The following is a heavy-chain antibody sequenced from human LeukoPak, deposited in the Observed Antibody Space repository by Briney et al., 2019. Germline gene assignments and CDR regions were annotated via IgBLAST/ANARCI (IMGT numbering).Heavy chain of an antibody. D-gene: IGHD6-13*01. CDR1: GGSFSGYY. J-gene: IGHJ6*03. CDR3: ARVSGSSWFSDMDV. Sequence: KSSETLSLTCAVYGGSFSGYYWSWIRQPPGKGLEWIGEINHSGSTNYNPSLKSRVTISVDTSKNQFSLKLSSVTAADTAVYYCARVSGSSWFSDMDVWGKGTTVTVSS. CDR2: INHSGST. V-gene: IGHV4-34*01.